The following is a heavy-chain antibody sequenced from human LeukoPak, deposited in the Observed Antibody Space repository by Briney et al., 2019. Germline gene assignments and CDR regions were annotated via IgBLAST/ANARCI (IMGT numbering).Heavy chain of an antibody. CDR3: ARAPLLAAAGTRGFDY. CDR1: GGTFSSYA. J-gene: IGHJ4*02. D-gene: IGHD6-13*01. V-gene: IGHV1-69*01. Sequence: SVTVSFTASGGTFSSYAISWVRQAPGQGLEWMGGIIPIFGTANYAQKFQGRVTITADESTSTAYMELSSLRSEDTAVYYCARAPLLAAAGTRGFDYWGQGTLVTVSS. CDR2: IIPIFGTA.